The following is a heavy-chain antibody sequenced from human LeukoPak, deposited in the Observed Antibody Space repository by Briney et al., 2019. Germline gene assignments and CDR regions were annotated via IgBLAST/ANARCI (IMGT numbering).Heavy chain of an antibody. CDR2: MYHSGNT. V-gene: IGHV4-38-2*01. J-gene: IGHJ4*02. D-gene: IGHD6-19*01. Sequence: SETLSLTXAVSGYSISSGYYWGWMRQPPGKGPEWIGSMYHSGNTYYNPSLKSRVTISVDTSKNQLSLKLTSVTAADTAVYFCSRQDSSRAGYFDHWGQGTLVTVSS. CDR3: SRQDSSRAGYFDH. CDR1: GYSISSGYY.